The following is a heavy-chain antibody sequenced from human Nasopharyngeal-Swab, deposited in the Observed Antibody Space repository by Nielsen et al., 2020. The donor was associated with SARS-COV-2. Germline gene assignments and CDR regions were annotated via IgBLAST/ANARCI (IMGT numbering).Heavy chain of an antibody. V-gene: IGHV4-61*07. D-gene: IGHD3-22*01. CDR3: ARLRNYGSSGYSTYYFDY. CDR2: IDYSGST. Sequence: WIRQPPGKGLEWIGYIDYSGSTNYNPYLKRRVTISVDTSKNQFSLKLSSVTAADTAVYYCARLRNYGSSGYSTYYFDYWGQGTLVTVSS. J-gene: IGHJ4*02.